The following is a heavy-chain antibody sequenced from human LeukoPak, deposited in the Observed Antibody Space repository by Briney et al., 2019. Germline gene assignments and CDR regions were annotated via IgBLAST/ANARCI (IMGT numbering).Heavy chain of an antibody. D-gene: IGHD5-12*01. Sequence: GGSLRLSCAASGFTFSDYYMAWIRQAPGRAPEWISYIIGDSVFTKYADSVRGRFTISRDNAKSSLCLRMNSLRTEDTAVYYCARHSLYSGFFDFWGQGILVTVSS. V-gene: IGHV3-11*06. CDR1: GFTFSDYY. CDR2: IIGDSVFT. J-gene: IGHJ4*02. CDR3: ARHSLYSGFFDF.